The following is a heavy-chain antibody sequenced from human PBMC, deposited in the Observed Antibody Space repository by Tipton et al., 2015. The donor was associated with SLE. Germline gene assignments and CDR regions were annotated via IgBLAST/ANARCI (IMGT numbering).Heavy chain of an antibody. CDR2: LSYSGST. CDR1: GGSISSDHW. J-gene: IGHJ4*02. CDR3: ARHGYGDYGIDY. D-gene: IGHD4-17*01. Sequence: GLVKPSETLSLTCSVSGGSISSDHWWSWIRQPPGKGLDWIVSLSYSGSTYYSPSLKSQITTSVDTSKNHFSLKLSSVTAADTAVYYCARHGYGDYGIDYWGQGTLVTVSS. V-gene: IGHV4-39*07.